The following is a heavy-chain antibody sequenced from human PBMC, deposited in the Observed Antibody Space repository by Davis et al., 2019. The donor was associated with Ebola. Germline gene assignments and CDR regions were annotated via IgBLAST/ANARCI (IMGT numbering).Heavy chain of an antibody. Sequence: GGSLRLSCAASGFTFSSYSMNWVRQAPGKGLEWVSSISSSSSYIYYADSVKGRFTISRDNAKNSLYLQMNSLRSDDTAVYYCARDGYSSGWYRPDAFDIWGQGTMVTVSS. V-gene: IGHV3-21*04. CDR1: GFTFSSYS. CDR3: ARDGYSSGWYRPDAFDI. CDR2: ISSSSSYI. D-gene: IGHD6-19*01. J-gene: IGHJ3*02.